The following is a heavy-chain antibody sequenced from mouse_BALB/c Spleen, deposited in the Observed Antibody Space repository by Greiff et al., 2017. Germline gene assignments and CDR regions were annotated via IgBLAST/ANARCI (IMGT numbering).Heavy chain of an antibody. V-gene: IGHV1S81*02. CDR3: ARSSKDY. CDR1: GYTFTSYW. J-gene: IGHJ2*01. D-gene: IGHD6-1*01. CDR2: INPSNGRT. Sequence: VQLQQPGAELVKPGASVKLSCKASGYTFTSYWMHWVKQRPGQGLEWIGEINPSNGRTNYNEKFKSKATLTVDKSSSTAYMQLSSLTSEDSAVYYCARSSKDYWGQGTTLTVSS.